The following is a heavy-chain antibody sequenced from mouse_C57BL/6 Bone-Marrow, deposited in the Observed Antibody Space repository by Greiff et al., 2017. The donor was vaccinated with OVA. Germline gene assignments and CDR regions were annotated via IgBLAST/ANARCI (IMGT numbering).Heavy chain of an antibody. CDR2: IDPSDSYT. V-gene: IGHV1-59*01. CDR3: ARSGLGHSDY. Sequence: QVHVKQPGAELVRPGTSVKLSCKASGYTFTSYWMHWVKQRPGQGLEWIGVIDPSDSYTNYNQKFKGKATLTVDTSSSTAYMQLSSLTSEDSAVYYCARSGLGHSDYWGQGTTLTVSS. CDR1: GYTFTSYW. J-gene: IGHJ2*01.